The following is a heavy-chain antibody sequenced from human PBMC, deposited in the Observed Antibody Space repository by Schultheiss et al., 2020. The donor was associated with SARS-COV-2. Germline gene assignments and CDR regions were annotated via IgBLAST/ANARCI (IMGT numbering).Heavy chain of an antibody. CDR3: ASPRYCSGGSCYPHDAFDI. CDR2: INPSGGST. Sequence: ASVKVSCKASGYTFTGYYMHWVRQAPGQGLEWMGIINPSGGSTSYAQKFQGRVTMTRDTSTSTVYMELSSLRSEDTAVYYCASPRYCSGGSCYPHDAFDIWGQGTMVTVSS. V-gene: IGHV1-46*01. D-gene: IGHD2-15*01. J-gene: IGHJ3*02. CDR1: GYTFTGYY.